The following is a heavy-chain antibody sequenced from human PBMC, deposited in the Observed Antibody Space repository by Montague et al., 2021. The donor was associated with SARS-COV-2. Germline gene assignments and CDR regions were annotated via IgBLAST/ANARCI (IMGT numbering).Heavy chain of an antibody. D-gene: IGHD2-15*01. CDR1: GFTFDDYA. CDR2: IGEGGFT. J-gene: IGHJ4*02. V-gene: IGHV3-43*02. CDR3: AKDCSGSYDY. Sequence: SLRLSCAASGFTFDDYAMHWVRQAPGKGLEWLCPIGEGGFTFSADSVKGRFTLSRDNSKKSVYLQMNGLSNEDTALYYCAKDCSGSYDYWGQGTLVTVSS.